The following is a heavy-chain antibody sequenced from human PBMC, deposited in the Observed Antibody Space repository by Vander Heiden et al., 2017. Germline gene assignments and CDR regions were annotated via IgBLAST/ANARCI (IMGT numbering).Heavy chain of an antibody. J-gene: IGHJ5*02. CDR3: ARLARQTRRVGEWRVRVNNWFDP. V-gene: IGHV4-39*01. Sequence: QLQLQESGAGLVKPSETRSPTCTVSGGSISRSSYDWGWIRPPPAKGLEWIGRIYYSGSTYSTPSLKSRVTIYVDTSKNQFSLKLSSVTAADTAVYSCARLARQTRRVGEWRVRVNNWFDPWGQGTLVTVSS. D-gene: IGHD6-19*01. CDR1: GGSISRSSYD. CDR2: IYYSGST.